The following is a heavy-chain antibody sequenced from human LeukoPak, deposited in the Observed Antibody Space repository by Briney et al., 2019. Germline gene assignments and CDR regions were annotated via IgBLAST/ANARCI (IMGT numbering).Heavy chain of an antibody. V-gene: IGHV4-39*01. CDR3: ARHFSGLSSNIDY. Sequence: SETLSLTCTVSGGSISSSSFYWAWIRQPPGKGLEWIGNIHYRGSTYYNPSLKSRVTISVDTSKNQFSLRLSSVTAADTAVYYCARHFSGLSSNIDYWGQGTLVTVSS. D-gene: IGHD3-10*01. CDR1: GGSISSSSFY. J-gene: IGHJ4*02. CDR2: IHYRGST.